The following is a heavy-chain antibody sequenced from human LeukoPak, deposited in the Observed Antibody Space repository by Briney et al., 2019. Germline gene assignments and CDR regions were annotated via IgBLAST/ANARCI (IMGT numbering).Heavy chain of an antibody. CDR2: ILTSGST. Sequence: PSETLSLTCTVSGGSISSGSYYWNWIRQPAGKGLEWIGRILTSGSTNYSPSLKSRLTISMDTSKNQFSLKLSSVTAADTAVYYCARAGFWSGYYMGPFDYWGQGTLVTVSS. V-gene: IGHV4-61*02. CDR3: ARAGFWSGYYMGPFDY. CDR1: GGSISSGSYY. D-gene: IGHD3-3*01. J-gene: IGHJ4*02.